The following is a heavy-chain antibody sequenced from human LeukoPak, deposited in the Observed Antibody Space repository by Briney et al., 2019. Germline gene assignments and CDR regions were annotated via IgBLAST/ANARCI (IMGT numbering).Heavy chain of an antibody. CDR1: GGSISSSSYY. CDR3: ASGSGSYYYYYYYMDV. CDR2: IYYSGST. D-gene: IGHD3-10*01. V-gene: IGHV4-39*01. J-gene: IGHJ6*03. Sequence: SETLSLTCTVSGGSISSSSYYWGWIRQPPGKGLEWIGSIYYSGSTYYNPSLKSRVTISVDTSKNQFSLKLSSVTAADTAVYYCASGSGSYYYYYYYMDVWGKGTTVTISS.